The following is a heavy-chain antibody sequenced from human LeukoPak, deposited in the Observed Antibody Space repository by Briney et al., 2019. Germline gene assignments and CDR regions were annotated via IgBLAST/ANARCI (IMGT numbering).Heavy chain of an antibody. D-gene: IGHD2-2*03. J-gene: IGHJ4*02. CDR3: AKDVGIVVVPAAIDLGG. CDR1: GFTFSSYA. V-gene: IGHV3-23*01. Sequence: GGSLRLSCAASGFTFSSYAMSWVRQAPGKGLEWVSAISGSGGSTYYADSVKGRFTISRDNSKNTLYLQMNSLRAEDTAVYYCAKDVGIVVVPAAIDLGGWGQGTLVTVSS. CDR2: ISGSGGST.